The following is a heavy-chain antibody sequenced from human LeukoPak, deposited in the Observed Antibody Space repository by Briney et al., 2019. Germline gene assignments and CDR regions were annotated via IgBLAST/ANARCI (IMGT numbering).Heavy chain of an antibody. CDR3: KEVDY. J-gene: IGHJ4*02. CDR1: GFTFSSYG. Sequence: GGSLRLSCAASGFTFSSYGMHWVRQAPGKGLEWVAVISYDGSNKYYADSVKGRFTISRDNSKNTLYLQMNSLRVEDTAVYYRKEVDYWGQGTLVTVSS. V-gene: IGHV3-30*03. CDR2: ISYDGSNK.